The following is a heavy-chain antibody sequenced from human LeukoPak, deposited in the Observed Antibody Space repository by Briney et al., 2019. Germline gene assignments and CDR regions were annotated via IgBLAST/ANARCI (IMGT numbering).Heavy chain of an antibody. CDR3: ARRFTTVRGVMGYYYMDV. CDR1: GFTFSSYS. J-gene: IGHJ6*03. V-gene: IGHV3-21*01. D-gene: IGHD3-10*01. Sequence: GGSLRLSCAASGFTFSSYSMNWVRQAPGKGLEWVSSISSSSSYIYYADSVKGRFTISRDNAKNSLYLQMNSLRAEDTAVYYCARRFTTVRGVMGYYYMDVWGKGTTVTVSS. CDR2: ISSSSSYI.